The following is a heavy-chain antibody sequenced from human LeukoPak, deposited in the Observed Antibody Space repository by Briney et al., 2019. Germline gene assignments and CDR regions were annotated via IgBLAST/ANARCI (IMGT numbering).Heavy chain of an antibody. D-gene: IGHD2-2*01. V-gene: IGHV4-59*08. CDR1: GGSISSYY. CDR3: ARQGRGYCSSTSCYNWFDP. CDR2: IYYSGST. Sequence: SETLSLTCTVSGGSISSYYWSWIRQPPGKGLEWIGYIYYSGSTNYNPSLKSRVTISVDTSENQFSLKLSSVTAADTAVYYCARQGRGYCSSTSCYNWFDPWGQGTLVTVSS. J-gene: IGHJ5*02.